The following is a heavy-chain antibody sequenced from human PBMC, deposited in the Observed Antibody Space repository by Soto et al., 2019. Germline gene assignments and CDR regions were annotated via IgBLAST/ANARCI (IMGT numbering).Heavy chain of an antibody. CDR2: VYLSGHT. Sequence: PSETLSLTCTVSGYSDTSGSYWGWFRQPPEKGLEWIGSVYLSGHTYHNPSLMSRVTISIDTSKNQFSLKLTSVTAADTAVYYCACAGIVVSRSLIDFCCLGTLGAVST. CDR3: ACAGIVVSRSLIDF. D-gene: IGHD2-15*01. CDR1: GYSDTSGSY. J-gene: IGHJ4*02. V-gene: IGHV4-38-2*02.